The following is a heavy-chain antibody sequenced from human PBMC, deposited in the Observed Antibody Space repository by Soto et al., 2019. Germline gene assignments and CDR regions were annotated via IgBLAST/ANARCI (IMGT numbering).Heavy chain of an antibody. CDR1: GFTFSAYD. CDR2: IGPAGDT. V-gene: IGHV3-13*04. J-gene: IGHJ4*02. D-gene: IGHD6-13*01. Sequence: EVQLVESGGGLVQPGGSLRLSCAASGFTFSAYDMHWVRQATGKGLEWVSGIGPAGDTYYPGSMTGRFTISRENAKNSFYLQMNSLRAGDTAVYYCARGRAAAGTGFDYWGQGTLVTVSS. CDR3: ARGRAAAGTGFDY.